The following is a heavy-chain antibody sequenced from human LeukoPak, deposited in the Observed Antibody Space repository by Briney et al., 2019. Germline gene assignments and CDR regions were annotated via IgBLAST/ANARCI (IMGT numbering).Heavy chain of an antibody. CDR1: GASISSDDYY. CDR2: IHSSRST. CDR3: TTTVCTGRACQQLDY. V-gene: IGHV4-30-4*01. J-gene: IGHJ4*02. D-gene: IGHD2-8*02. Sequence: PSQTLSLTCTVSGASISSDDYYWSWIRQPPGKGLEWIGYIHSSRSTYYNPSLKSRVTISVDTSKNQFSLSLSSVIAADTAVYYCTTTVCTGRACQQLDYWGQGTLVTVSS.